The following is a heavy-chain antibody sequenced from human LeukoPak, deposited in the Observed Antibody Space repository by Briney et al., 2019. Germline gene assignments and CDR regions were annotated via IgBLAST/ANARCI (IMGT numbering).Heavy chain of an antibody. V-gene: IGHV4-34*01. Sequence: ASETLSLTCAVYGGSFSGYYWSWIRQPPGKGLEWIGEINHSGSTNYNPSLKSRVTISVDTSKNQFSLKLSSVTAADTAVYYCARQGRRHSSSWYRVNWFDPWGQGTLVTVSS. CDR3: ARQGRRHSSSWYRVNWFDP. CDR2: INHSGST. J-gene: IGHJ5*02. D-gene: IGHD6-13*01. CDR1: GGSFSGYY.